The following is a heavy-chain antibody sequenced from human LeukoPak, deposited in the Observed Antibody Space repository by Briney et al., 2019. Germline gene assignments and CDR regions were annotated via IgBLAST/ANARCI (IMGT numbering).Heavy chain of an antibody. V-gene: IGHV4-59*08. CDR2: MHSTGVD. CDR1: GGSISGYH. J-gene: IGHJ4*02. Sequence: NPSDTLSLTCTVSGGSISGYHCSWIRQPPGQGLEWIAYMHSTGVDNYSPSLRSRVTMSVDMSKNQCSLKLNSVSAADSAVYYCARFSPYFDSSVHYLDYWGPGILVTVSS. CDR3: ARFSPYFDSSVHYLDY. D-gene: IGHD3-22*01.